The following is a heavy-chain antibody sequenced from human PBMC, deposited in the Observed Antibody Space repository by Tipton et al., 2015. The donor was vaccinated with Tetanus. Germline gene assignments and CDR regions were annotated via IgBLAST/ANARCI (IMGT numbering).Heavy chain of an antibody. Sequence: TLSLTCNVSGGSINSYYWSWIRQPPGKGLEWIGYIYYSGSTNYNPSLRSRVTISVDTSKNQFSLKLSSVTAADTAVYYCARIRQVGKPGPFFDYWGQGTLVTVSS. V-gene: IGHV4-59*01. J-gene: IGHJ4*02. CDR1: GGSINSYY. D-gene: IGHD7-27*01. CDR3: ARIRQVGKPGPFFDY. CDR2: IYYSGST.